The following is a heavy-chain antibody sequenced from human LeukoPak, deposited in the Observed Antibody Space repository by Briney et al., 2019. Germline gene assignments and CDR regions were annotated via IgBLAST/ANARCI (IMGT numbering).Heavy chain of an antibody. CDR1: GGSISSYY. CDR2: IYYSGST. Sequence: SETLSLTCTVSGGSISSYYWSWIRQPPGKGLEWIGYIYYSGSTNYSPSLKSRVTISVDTSKNQFSLKLSSVTAADTAVYYCARGRRPRIAVAGTGYFQHWGQGTLVTVSS. J-gene: IGHJ1*01. CDR3: ARGRRPRIAVAGTGYFQH. V-gene: IGHV4-59*01. D-gene: IGHD6-19*01.